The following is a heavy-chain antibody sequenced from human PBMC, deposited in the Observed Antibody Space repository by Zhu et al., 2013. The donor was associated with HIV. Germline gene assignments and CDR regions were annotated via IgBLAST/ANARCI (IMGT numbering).Heavy chain of an antibody. D-gene: IGHD3-16*02. V-gene: IGHV1-2*02. CDR2: INPNSGGT. J-gene: IGHJ5*02. Sequence: QVQLVQSGAEVKKPGASVKVSCKASGYTFTGYYMHWVRQAPGQGLEWMGWINPNSGGTNYAQKFQGRVTMTRDTSISTAYMELSRLRSDDTAVYYCARDLFGGVIPLNNWFDPGAREPWSPSPQ. CDR1: GYTFTGYY. CDR3: ARDLFGGVIPLNNWFDP.